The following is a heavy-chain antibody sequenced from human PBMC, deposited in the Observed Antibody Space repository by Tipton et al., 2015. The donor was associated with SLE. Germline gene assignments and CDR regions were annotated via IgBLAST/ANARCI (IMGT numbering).Heavy chain of an antibody. CDR2: IRYDGSNK. D-gene: IGHD2-21*01. CDR1: GFTFSSYG. J-gene: IGHJ4*02. V-gene: IGHV3-30*02. Sequence: SLRLSCAASGFTFSSYGMHWVRQAPGKGLEWVAFIRYDGSNKYYADSVKGRFTISRDNSKNTLYLQMNSLRAEDTAVYYCARDKFVEIGSFDYWGQGTLVTVSS. CDR3: ARDKFVEIGSFDY.